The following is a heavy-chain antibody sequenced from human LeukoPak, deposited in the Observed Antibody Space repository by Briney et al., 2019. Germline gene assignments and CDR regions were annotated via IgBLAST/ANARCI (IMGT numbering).Heavy chain of an antibody. Sequence: SVKVSXKASGGTFSSYAISWVRQAPGQGLEWMGRIIPIFGTANYAQKFQGRVTITTDESTSTAYMELSSLRSEDTAVYYCASYSGATDPDYWGQGTLVTVSS. CDR2: IIPIFGTA. D-gene: IGHD1-26*01. V-gene: IGHV1-69*05. J-gene: IGHJ4*02. CDR3: ASYSGATDPDY. CDR1: GGTFSSYA.